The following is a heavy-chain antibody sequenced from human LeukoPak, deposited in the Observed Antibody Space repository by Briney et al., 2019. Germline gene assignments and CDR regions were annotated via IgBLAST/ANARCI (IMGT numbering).Heavy chain of an antibody. Sequence: GASVKVSCKASGYTFTNYYMHWVRQAPGQGLEWMGRINPNSGGTNYAQKFQGRVTMTRDTSSSTAYMDLSRLRSDDTAVYYRARDGSSSGGMDVWGKGTTVTVSS. D-gene: IGHD6-25*01. CDR2: INPNSGGT. J-gene: IGHJ6*04. V-gene: IGHV1-2*06. CDR1: GYTFTNYY. CDR3: ARDGSSSGGMDV.